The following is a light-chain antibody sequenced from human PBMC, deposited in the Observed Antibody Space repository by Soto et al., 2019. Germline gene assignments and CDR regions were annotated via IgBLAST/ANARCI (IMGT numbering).Light chain of an antibody. CDR2: DAS. Sequence: EFVLTQSPGTLSLSPGEGPPLSCGPSRSVSRNLAWYQQKPGQAPRLLIYDASTRASGIPARFSGSGSGTEFTLTISSLQSEDFAVYYCQHYNNWPWTFGQGTKGDIK. CDR3: QHYNNWPWT. J-gene: IGKJ1*01. V-gene: IGKV3-15*01. CDR1: RSVSRN.